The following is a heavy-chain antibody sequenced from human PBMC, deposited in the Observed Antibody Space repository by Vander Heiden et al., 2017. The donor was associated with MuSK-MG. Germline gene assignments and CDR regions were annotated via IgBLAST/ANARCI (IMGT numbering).Heavy chain of an antibody. CDR2: LYYSGST. D-gene: IGHD2-2*01. Sequence: QLQLQESGPGMVKPSETLSLTCTVSGGAISSSRYSWGWIRPPPGKGSEWDGRLYYSGSTYYNPSLKSRVTISVDTSKNQLSLKLSSVTAADTAVYYCARIAYCSSTSCYFDPWGQGTLVTVSS. V-gene: IGHV4-39*01. CDR1: GGAISSSRYS. J-gene: IGHJ5*02. CDR3: ARIAYCSSTSCYFDP.